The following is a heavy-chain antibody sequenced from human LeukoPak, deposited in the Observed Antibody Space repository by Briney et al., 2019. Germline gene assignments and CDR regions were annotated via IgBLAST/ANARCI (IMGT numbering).Heavy chain of an antibody. Sequence: ASVKVSCKASGYTFTSYGISWVRQAPRQGLEWMGWISAYNGNTNYAQKLQGRVTMTRDTSTSTVYMELSSLRSEDTAVYYCARDIVGVVGATPYFDYWGQGTLVTVSS. D-gene: IGHD1-26*01. V-gene: IGHV1-18*01. J-gene: IGHJ4*02. CDR3: ARDIVGVVGATPYFDY. CDR1: GYTFTSYG. CDR2: ISAYNGNT.